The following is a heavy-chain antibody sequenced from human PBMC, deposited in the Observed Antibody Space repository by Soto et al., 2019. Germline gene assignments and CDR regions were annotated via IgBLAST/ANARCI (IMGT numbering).Heavy chain of an antibody. CDR2: MTHSGTST. J-gene: IGHJ6*02. V-gene: IGHV3-23*01. Sequence: GSLRLSCVASGFTFNSYAMTWVRQAPGRGLEWVSGMTHSGTSTYYAASVKGRFTISRDNSKNTLYLQMNSLRAEDTAVYYCAKYGGSTPYYYYGMDVWSQGTTVTVSS. CDR3: AKYGGSTPYYYYGMDV. CDR1: GFTFNSYA. D-gene: IGHD4-17*01.